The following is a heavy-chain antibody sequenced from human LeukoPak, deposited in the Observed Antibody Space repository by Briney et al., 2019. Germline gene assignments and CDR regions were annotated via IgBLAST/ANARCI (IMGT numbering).Heavy chain of an antibody. D-gene: IGHD2-15*01. J-gene: IGHJ3*02. V-gene: IGHV4-59*01. CDR2: IYYSGST. CDR3: AGPPSIVDDAFDI. Sequence: PSETLSLTCTVSGGSISSYYWSWIRQPPGKGLEWIGYIYYSGSTNYNPSLKSRVTISVDTSKNQFSLKLSSVTAADTAVYYCAGPPSIVDDAFDIWGQGTMVTVSS. CDR1: GGSISSYY.